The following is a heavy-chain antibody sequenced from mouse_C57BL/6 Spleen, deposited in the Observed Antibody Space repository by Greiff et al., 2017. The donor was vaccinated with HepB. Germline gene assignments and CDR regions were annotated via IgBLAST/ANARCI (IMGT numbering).Heavy chain of an antibody. D-gene: IGHD1-1*01. J-gene: IGHJ2*01. Sequence: VQLVESGAELVRPGPSVKVSCKASGYAFTTYLMGWVKQRPGQGLEWIGVINPGSGGTNYNEKFKGKATLTADKSTSTAYMQLSSLTSEDSAVYFCGIKNYYGSGWGRGTTLTVSS. CDR3: GIKNYYGSG. CDR2: INPGSGGT. CDR1: GYAFTTYL. V-gene: IGHV1-54*01.